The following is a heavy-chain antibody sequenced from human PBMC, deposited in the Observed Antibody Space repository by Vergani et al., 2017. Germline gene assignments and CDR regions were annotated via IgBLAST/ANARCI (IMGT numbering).Heavy chain of an antibody. D-gene: IGHD3-22*01. Sequence: EVQLLESGGGLVQPGGSLRLSCAASGFTFSTYAMTWVRQAPGKGLEWVSTISSDGGTTYYADSVKGRFTISRDNSKNTLSLQMNSLTAEDTAIYYCAGPQGTSAYYWDGFDYWAQGILVTVSS. CDR3: AGPQGTSAYYWDGFDY. J-gene: IGHJ4*02. CDR2: ISSDGGTT. V-gene: IGHV3-23*01. CDR1: GFTFSTYA.